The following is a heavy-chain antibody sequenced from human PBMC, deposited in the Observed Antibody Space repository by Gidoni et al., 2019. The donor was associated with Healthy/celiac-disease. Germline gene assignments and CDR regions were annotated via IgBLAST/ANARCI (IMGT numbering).Heavy chain of an antibody. CDR3: ARVQENTNWYFDL. CDR2: IYHSGST. J-gene: IGHJ2*01. Sequence: QLQLQESGSGLVKPSQTLSLTCAVSGGPISSGGYSWSWIRQPPGKGLEWIGYIYHSGSTYYNPSLKSRVTISVDRSKNQFSLKLSSVTAADTAVYYCARVQENTNWYFDLWGRGTLVTVSS. V-gene: IGHV4-30-2*01. D-gene: IGHD4-4*01. CDR1: GGPISSGGYS.